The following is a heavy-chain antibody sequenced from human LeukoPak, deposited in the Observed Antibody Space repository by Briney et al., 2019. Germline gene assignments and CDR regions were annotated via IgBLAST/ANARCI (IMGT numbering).Heavy chain of an antibody. V-gene: IGHV3-30*02. CDR2: IRYDGSNK. CDR3: AKDRAMIVVVRFAFDI. CDR1: GFTFSSYV. J-gene: IGHJ3*02. D-gene: IGHD3-22*01. Sequence: GGSLRLSCAASGFTFSSYVMHWVRQAPGKGLEWVAFIRYDGSNKYYADSVKGRFTISRDNSKNTLYLQMNNLRAEDTAVYYCAKDRAMIVVVRFAFDIWGQGTMVTVSS.